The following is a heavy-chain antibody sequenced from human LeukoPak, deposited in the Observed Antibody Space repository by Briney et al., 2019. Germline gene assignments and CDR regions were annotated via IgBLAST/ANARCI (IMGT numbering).Heavy chain of an antibody. D-gene: IGHD1-26*01. CDR3: AITQSGSYQGRFDP. CDR1: GGSISSGDYY. Sequence: SQTLSLTCTVSGGSISSGDYYWSWIRQPPGKGLEWIGYIYYSGSTNYNPSLKSRVTISVDTSKNQFSLKLSSVTAADTAVYYCAITQSGSYQGRFDPWGQGTLVTVSS. J-gene: IGHJ5*02. CDR2: IYYSGST. V-gene: IGHV4-61*08.